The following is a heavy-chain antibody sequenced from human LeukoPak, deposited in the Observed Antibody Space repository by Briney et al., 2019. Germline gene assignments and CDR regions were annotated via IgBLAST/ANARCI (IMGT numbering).Heavy chain of an antibody. Sequence: PSETLSLTCTVSGGSINSYYWSWIRQPPGKGLEWIGYIYYSGSTKYNPSLKSRVTISVDTSKNQFSLKLSSVTAADTAVYYCARGERYDFHFDYWGQGTLVTVSS. J-gene: IGHJ4*02. CDR3: ARGERYDFHFDY. D-gene: IGHD3-3*01. CDR2: IYYSGST. CDR1: GGSINSYY. V-gene: IGHV4-59*12.